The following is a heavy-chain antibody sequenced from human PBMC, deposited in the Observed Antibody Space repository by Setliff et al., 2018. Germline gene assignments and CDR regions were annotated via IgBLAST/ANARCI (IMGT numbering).Heavy chain of an antibody. CDR3: ATDAYYDSLGYVF. D-gene: IGHD3-16*01. CDR1: GFSFSSYA. Sequence: AGGSLRLSCEASGFSFSSYAMNWVRQAPGKGLDWVGRIKSKTDGGTTDYAAPVKGRFTISRDDSENTLHLQMNSLKIDDTAVYYCATDAYYDSLGYVFWGQGTRVTVSS. CDR2: IKSKTDGGTT. V-gene: IGHV3-15*01. J-gene: IGHJ4*02.